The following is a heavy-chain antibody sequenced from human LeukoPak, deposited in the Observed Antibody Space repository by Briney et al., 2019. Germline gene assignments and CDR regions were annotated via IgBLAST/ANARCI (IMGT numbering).Heavy chain of an antibody. CDR1: GFTFSNHG. CDR3: AKDDAWLRFGE. J-gene: IGHJ4*02. Sequence: GGSLRLSCTASGFTFSNHGMNWVRQAPGKGLEWVSGISPSGDITYYADSVKGRFTISRDNSKNTLYLEVISLTAEDTAVYYCAKDDAWLRFGEWSQGTLVTVSS. V-gene: IGHV3-23*01. D-gene: IGHD3-10*01. CDR2: ISPSGDIT.